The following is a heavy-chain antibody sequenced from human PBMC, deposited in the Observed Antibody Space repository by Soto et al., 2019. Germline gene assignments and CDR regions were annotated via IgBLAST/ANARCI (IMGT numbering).Heavy chain of an antibody. J-gene: IGHJ6*02. CDR2: IKQDGSEK. Sequence: GGSLRLSCAASGFTFSSYLMSWVRQAPGKGLEWVANIKQDGSEKYYVDSVKGRFTISRDNAKNSLYLQMNSLRAEDTAVYYCARECSGGSCYPFHYYYYGMDVWGQGPTITVSS. V-gene: IGHV3-7*03. CDR3: ARECSGGSCYPFHYYYYGMDV. CDR1: GFTFSSYL. D-gene: IGHD2-15*01.